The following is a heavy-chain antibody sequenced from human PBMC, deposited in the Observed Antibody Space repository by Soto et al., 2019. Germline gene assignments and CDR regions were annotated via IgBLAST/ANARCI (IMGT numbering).Heavy chain of an antibody. D-gene: IGHD3-3*01. CDR2: ISNTDSGT. CDR1: GFIFSNYA. Sequence: GGSLRLSCSASGFIFSNYAMNWARQAPGKGLEYVSVISNTDSGTYYADYVKGRFTISRDNSKNTLYLQMSDLRAEDTAIYYCAKHWNSDYWGQGTQVTVSS. CDR3: AKHWNSDY. V-gene: IGHV3-64D*08. J-gene: IGHJ4*02.